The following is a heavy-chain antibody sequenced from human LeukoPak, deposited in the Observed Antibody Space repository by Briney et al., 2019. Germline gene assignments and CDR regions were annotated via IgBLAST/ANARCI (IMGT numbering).Heavy chain of an antibody. CDR3: ASLVNFDY. J-gene: IGHJ4*02. V-gene: IGHV3-72*01. CDR2: TRNEANSYTT. D-gene: IGHD2-21*01. Sequence: GGSLRLSCAASGFTFSDHYMDWVRQAPGKGLEWVGRTRNEANSYTTEYAASVKGRFTISRDDSKNSLYLQMNSLKTEDTAVYYCASLVNFDYWGQGTLVTVSS. CDR1: GFTFSDHY.